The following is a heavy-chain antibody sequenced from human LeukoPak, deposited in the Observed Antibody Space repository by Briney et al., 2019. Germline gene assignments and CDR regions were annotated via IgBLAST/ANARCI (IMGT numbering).Heavy chain of an antibody. Sequence: QAGGSLRLSCAASGSTFSSYGMHWVRQAPGKGLEWVAFIRYDGSNKYYADSVKGRFTISRDNSKNTLYLQMNSLRAEDTAVYYCAKYKRDIAATWGQGTLVTVSS. V-gene: IGHV3-30*02. CDR2: IRYDGSNK. D-gene: IGHD5-12*01. CDR1: GSTFSSYG. J-gene: IGHJ4*02. CDR3: AKYKRDIAAT.